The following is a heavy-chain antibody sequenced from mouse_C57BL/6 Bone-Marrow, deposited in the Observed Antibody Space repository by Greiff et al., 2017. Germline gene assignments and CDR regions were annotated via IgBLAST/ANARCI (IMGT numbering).Heavy chain of an antibody. CDR3: AKIGSVVATNAMDY. CDR2: IWRGGST. D-gene: IGHD1-1*01. CDR1: GFSLTSYG. Sequence: VKLVESGPGLVQPSQSLSITCPVSGFSLTSYGVHWVRQSPGKGLEWLGVIWRGGSTDYYAAFMYRLSITVDNSNSQVFFKMNSLQADDTARYYCAKIGSVVATNAMDYWGQGTSVTVSS. V-gene: IGHV2-5*01. J-gene: IGHJ4*01.